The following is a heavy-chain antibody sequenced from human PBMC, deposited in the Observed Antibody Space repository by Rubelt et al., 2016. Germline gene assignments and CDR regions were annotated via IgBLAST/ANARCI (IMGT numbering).Heavy chain of an antibody. CDR3: TTDGSYRGGY. Sequence: EVQLVESGGGLVKPGGSLRLSCAASGFTFSNAWMSWVRQAPGKGLEWVGRIKSKTDGGTTDYAEPGKGIFTISRDDSKNTLYLQMNSRKTEDTAVYYCTTDGSYRGGYWGQGTLVTVSS. CDR2: IKSKTDGGTT. V-gene: IGHV3-15*01. D-gene: IGHD1-26*01. J-gene: IGHJ4*02. CDR1: GFTFSNAW.